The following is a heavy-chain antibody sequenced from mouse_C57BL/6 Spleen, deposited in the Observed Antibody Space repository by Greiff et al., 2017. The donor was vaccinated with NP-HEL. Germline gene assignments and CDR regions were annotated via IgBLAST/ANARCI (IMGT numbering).Heavy chain of an antibody. CDR1: GYTFTSYG. V-gene: IGHV1-81*01. Sequence: VQLQQSGAELARPGASVKLSCKASGYTFTSYGISWVKQRTGQGLEWIGEIYPRSGNTYYNEKFKGKATLTADKSSSTAYMELRSLTSEDSAVYFCARGDSSGYEAWFAYWGQGTLVTVSA. CDR3: ARGDSSGYEAWFAY. CDR2: IYPRSGNT. J-gene: IGHJ3*01. D-gene: IGHD3-2*02.